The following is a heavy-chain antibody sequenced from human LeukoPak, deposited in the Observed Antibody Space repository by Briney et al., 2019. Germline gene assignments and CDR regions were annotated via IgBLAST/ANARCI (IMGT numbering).Heavy chain of an antibody. J-gene: IGHJ4*02. V-gene: IGHV1-69*01. CDR1: GGTFSSYA. CDR3: ARALSEYSSSWGGY. D-gene: IGHD6-6*01. Sequence: SVKVSCKASGGTFSSYAISWVRQAPGQGLEWMGGIIPIFGTANYAQKFQGRVTITADESTSTAYMALSSLRSEDTAVYYCARALSEYSSSWGGYWGQGTLVTVSS. CDR2: IIPIFGTA.